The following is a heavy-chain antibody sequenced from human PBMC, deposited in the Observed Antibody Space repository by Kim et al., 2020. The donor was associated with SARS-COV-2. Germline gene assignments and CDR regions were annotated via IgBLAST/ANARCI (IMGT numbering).Heavy chain of an antibody. Sequence: GGSLRLSCAASGFTFSSYWMSWVRQAPGKGLEWVANIKQDGSEKYYVDSVKGRFTISRDNAKNSLYLQMNSLRAEDTAVYYCARYKGVVVVVAALNAFDIWGQGTMVTVSS. CDR3: ARYKGVVVVVAALNAFDI. V-gene: IGHV3-7*03. J-gene: IGHJ3*02. D-gene: IGHD2-15*01. CDR2: IKQDGSEK. CDR1: GFTFSSYW.